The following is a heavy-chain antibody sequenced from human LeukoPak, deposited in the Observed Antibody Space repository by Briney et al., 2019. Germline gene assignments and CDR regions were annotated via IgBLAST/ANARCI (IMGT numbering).Heavy chain of an antibody. CDR1: SGSISTYF. CDR2: IYYRGST. J-gene: IGHJ4*02. V-gene: IGHV4-59*01. CDR3: AREGVIKGYFDY. D-gene: IGHD3-10*01. Sequence: TSETLSLTCTVSSGSISTYFWCWSRQPPGKGLEWIGYIYYRGSTNYNPSLKSRVTISLDTSKDQFSLKLSSVTAADTAVYYCAREGVIKGYFDYWGQGTLVTVSS.